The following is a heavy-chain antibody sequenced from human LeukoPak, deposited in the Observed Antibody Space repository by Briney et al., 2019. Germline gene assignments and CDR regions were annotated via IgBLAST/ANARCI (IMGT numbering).Heavy chain of an antibody. Sequence: GGSLRLSCAASGFTFSSYSMNWVRQAPGKGLEWVSSISSSSSYIYYAVSVKGRFTISRDNAKNSLYLQMNSLRAEDTAVYYCARELGDYWGQGTLVTVSS. CDR1: GFTFSSYS. D-gene: IGHD3-16*01. V-gene: IGHV3-21*04. CDR3: ARELGDY. CDR2: ISSSSSYI. J-gene: IGHJ4*02.